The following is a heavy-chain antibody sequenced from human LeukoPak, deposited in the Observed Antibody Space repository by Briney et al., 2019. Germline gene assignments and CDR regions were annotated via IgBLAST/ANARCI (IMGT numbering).Heavy chain of an antibody. CDR2: IYYSGST. Sequence: PSETLSLTCTVSGGSISSSSYYWGWIRQPPGKGLEWIGSIYYSGSTYYNPSLKSRVTMSVDTSKNQFSLKLSSVTAADTAVYYCARDMYYYDSSGPRFDYWGQGTLVTVSS. CDR3: ARDMYYYDSSGPRFDY. D-gene: IGHD3-22*01. V-gene: IGHV4-39*07. J-gene: IGHJ4*02. CDR1: GGSISSSSYY.